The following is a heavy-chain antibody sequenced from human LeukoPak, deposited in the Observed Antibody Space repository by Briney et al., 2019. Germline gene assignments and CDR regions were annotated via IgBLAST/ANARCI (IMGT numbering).Heavy chain of an antibody. CDR2: INLNRGGT. Sequence: ASVKVSCKASGYTFTGYYMHWVRQAPGQGLEWMGWINLNRGGTNYAQKFQGRVTMTRDTSISTAYMELSRLRSDDTAVYYCARGGDGYSPFDYWGQGTLVTVSS. D-gene: IGHD5-24*01. V-gene: IGHV1-2*02. CDR3: ARGGDGYSPFDY. J-gene: IGHJ4*02. CDR1: GYTFTGYY.